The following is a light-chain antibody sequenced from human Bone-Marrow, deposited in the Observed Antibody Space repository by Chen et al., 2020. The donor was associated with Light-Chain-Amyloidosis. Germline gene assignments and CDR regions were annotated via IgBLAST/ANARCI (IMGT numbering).Light chain of an antibody. Sequence: QSALTQPASVSESPGQSITISSTGTSSDLGGYNFVSWYQQHPGKAPKLMIFDVSSRPSGVSDRFSGSKSGNTASLTISGLQAEDEATYYCSSFTSSRTVVFGTGTRLTVL. CDR3: SSFTSSRTVV. CDR1: SSDLGGYNF. CDR2: DVS. V-gene: IGLV2-14*03. J-gene: IGLJ2*01.